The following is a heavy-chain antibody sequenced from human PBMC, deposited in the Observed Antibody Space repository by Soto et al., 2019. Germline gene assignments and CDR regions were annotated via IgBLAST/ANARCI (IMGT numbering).Heavy chain of an antibody. CDR1: DDSINSDKYY. CDR3: ARGRGAARYYYYYYMDV. V-gene: IGHV4-39*07. D-gene: IGHD6-6*01. CDR2: IYYRGNA. Sequence: SETLSLTCSVSDDSINSDKYYWGWIRQPPGKGLEWIGSIYYRGNAYYNPSLQTRVTISLDTSRSQFSLKLSSVTAADTAVYYCARGRGAARYYYYYYMDVWGKGTTVTVSS. J-gene: IGHJ6*03.